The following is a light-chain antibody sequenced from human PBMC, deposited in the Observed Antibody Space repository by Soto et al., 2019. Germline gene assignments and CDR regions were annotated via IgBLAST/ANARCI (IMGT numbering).Light chain of an antibody. CDR1: SSDVGAYKY. V-gene: IGLV2-14*01. CDR2: EVT. Sequence: QSVLTQPASVSGSPGQSITISCTGTSSDVGAYKYVSWYQQHPGKAPKVVIYEVTNRPSGVSTRFSGSKSGNTASLTISGLQADDEADYYCSSYTRSGTQVFGTGTKVTVL. J-gene: IGLJ1*01. CDR3: SSYTRSGTQV.